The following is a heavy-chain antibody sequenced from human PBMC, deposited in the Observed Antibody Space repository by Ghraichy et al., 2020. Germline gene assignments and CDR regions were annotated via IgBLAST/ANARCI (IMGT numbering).Heavy chain of an antibody. CDR2: ISGSGGST. Sequence: GGSLRLSCAASGFTFSSYAMSWVRQAPGKGLEWVSAISGSGGSTYYADSVKGRFTISRDNSENTLYLQMNSLRAEDTAVYYCAKTTPIAAAGTGYFDYWGQGTLVTVSS. CDR3: AKTTPIAAAGTGYFDY. J-gene: IGHJ4*02. D-gene: IGHD6-13*01. V-gene: IGHV3-23*01. CDR1: GFTFSSYA.